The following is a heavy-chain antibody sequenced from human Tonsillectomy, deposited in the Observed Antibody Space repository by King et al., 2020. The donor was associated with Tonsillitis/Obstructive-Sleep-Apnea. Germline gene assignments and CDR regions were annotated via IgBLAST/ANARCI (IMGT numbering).Heavy chain of an antibody. CDR2: TYYRSKWYN. CDR1: GDSVSSNSAA. V-gene: IGHV6-1*01. J-gene: IGHJ5*02. D-gene: IGHD2-15*01. CDR3: ASDGAPYCSGGSCYPWFDP. Sequence: VQLQQSGPGLVKPSQTLSLTCALSGDSVSSNSAAWNWIRQSPSRGLEWLGRTYYRSKWYNDYAVSVKSRITINPDTSKNQFSLQLNSVTPEDTAVYYCASDGAPYCSGGSCYPWFDPWGQGTLVTVSS.